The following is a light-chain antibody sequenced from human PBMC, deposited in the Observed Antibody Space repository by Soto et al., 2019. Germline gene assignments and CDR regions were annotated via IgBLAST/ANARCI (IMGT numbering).Light chain of an antibody. CDR2: EVT. Sequence: QSALTQPASVSGSPGQSITISCTGTSGDVGGYNYVSWYQQHPGKAPKLMIYEVTYRPSGFSNRFSGSKSGNTASLTISGLQAEDEADYYCSSYTTNSTGVFGGGTKLTVL. CDR3: SSYTTNSTGV. J-gene: IGLJ3*02. CDR1: SGDVGGYNY. V-gene: IGLV2-14*01.